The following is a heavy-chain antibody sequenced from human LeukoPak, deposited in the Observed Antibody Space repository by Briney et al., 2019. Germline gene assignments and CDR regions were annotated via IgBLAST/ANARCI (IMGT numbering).Heavy chain of an antibody. J-gene: IGHJ5*02. D-gene: IGHD1-26*01. CDR2: INPNNGGT. Sequence: ASVKVSCKASGYTLTGYYMHWVRQAPGQGLEWMGWINPNNGGTNYAQKFQGRVTMTRDTSISTAYMGLSRLRSDDTAVYYCALPTIVGTTNYPWGQGALVTVSS. CDR1: GYTLTGYY. CDR3: ALPTIVGTTNYP. V-gene: IGHV1-2*02.